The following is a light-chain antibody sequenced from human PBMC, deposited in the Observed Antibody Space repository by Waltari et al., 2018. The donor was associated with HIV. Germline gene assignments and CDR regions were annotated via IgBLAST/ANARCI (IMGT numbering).Light chain of an antibody. CDR1: NSDISDYNY. CDR3: SSFAGTHKL. Sequence: QSALTQSPSASGSPGQSVTISCSGANSDISDYNYVSWYQQHSDRPPKLIIFEVTNRPSGVPDRFSGSKSGNTASLFVSGLQPEDEATYFCSSFAGTHKLFGGGTKLTVL. J-gene: IGLJ2*01. V-gene: IGLV2-8*01. CDR2: EVT.